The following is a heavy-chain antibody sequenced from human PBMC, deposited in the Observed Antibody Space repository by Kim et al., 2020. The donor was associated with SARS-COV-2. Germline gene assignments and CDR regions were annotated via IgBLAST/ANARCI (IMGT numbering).Heavy chain of an antibody. D-gene: IGHD2-15*01. Sequence: GESLKISCKGSGYSFTSYWIGWVRQMPGKGLEWMGIIYPGDSDTRYSPSFQGQVTISADKSISTAYLQWSSLKASDTAMYYCARRYCSGGSCYSLTYYAFDYLDYWGQGTLVTVSS. CDR1: GYSFTSYW. J-gene: IGHJ4*02. CDR2: IYPGDSDT. CDR3: ARRYCSGGSCYSLTYYAFDYLDY. V-gene: IGHV5-51*01.